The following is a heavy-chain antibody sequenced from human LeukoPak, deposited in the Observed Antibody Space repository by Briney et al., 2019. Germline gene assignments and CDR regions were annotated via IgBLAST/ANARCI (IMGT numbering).Heavy chain of an antibody. D-gene: IGHD1-14*01. CDR2: IKKDGSEE. CDR1: GFTLNSYL. V-gene: IGHV3-7*01. Sequence: GGSLRLSCAASGFTLNSYLMSWVRQATGRGLEWVANIKKDGSEESYLDSVKGRFTVSRDNAKNSLFLQMNSLRGEDTAVYYCARSNPNRNALDLWGQGTMVTISS. J-gene: IGHJ3*01. CDR3: ARSNPNRNALDL.